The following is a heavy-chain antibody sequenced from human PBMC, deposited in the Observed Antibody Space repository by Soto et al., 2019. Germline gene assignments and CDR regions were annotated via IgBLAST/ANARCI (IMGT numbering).Heavy chain of an antibody. CDR2: IKQDGSEK. Sequence: EVQLVESGGGLVQPGGSLRLSCAASGFTFSSYWMSWVRQAPGKGLEWVANIKQDGSEKYYVDSMKGRFTISRDNAKNSLYLQMNSLRAEDTAVYYCARGGIYCTNGVCYTGWFDPWGQGTLVTVSS. V-gene: IGHV3-7*01. CDR3: ARGGIYCTNGVCYTGWFDP. D-gene: IGHD2-8*01. J-gene: IGHJ5*02. CDR1: GFTFSSYW.